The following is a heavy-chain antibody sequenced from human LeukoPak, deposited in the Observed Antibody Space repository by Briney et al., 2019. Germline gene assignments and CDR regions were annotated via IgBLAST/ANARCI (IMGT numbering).Heavy chain of an antibody. Sequence: GGSLRLSCAASGFTFSSYGMHWVRQAPGKGLEWVAIISYDGSNKYYADSAKGRFTISRDNSKNTLYLQMNSLRAEDTAIYYCARDPDYGDYVNYFDYWGQGTLVIVSS. V-gene: IGHV3-30*03. CDR3: ARDPDYGDYVNYFDY. D-gene: IGHD4-17*01. CDR1: GFTFSSYG. J-gene: IGHJ4*02. CDR2: ISYDGSNK.